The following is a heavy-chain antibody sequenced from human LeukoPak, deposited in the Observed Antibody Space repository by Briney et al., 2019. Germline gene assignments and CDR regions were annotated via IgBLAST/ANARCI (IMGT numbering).Heavy chain of an antibody. D-gene: IGHD3-10*01. J-gene: IGHJ4*02. CDR2: ISGRGFST. V-gene: IGHV3-23*01. Sequence: GGSLRLSCAASGFTFSSYAMSWVRQAPGKGLEWVSAISGRGFSTYYPDSVKGRFTISRDNSKNTLYLQMNSLRAEDTAVYYCAKALGSGNTFDYWGQGTLVTVSS. CDR1: GFTFSSYA. CDR3: AKALGSGNTFDY.